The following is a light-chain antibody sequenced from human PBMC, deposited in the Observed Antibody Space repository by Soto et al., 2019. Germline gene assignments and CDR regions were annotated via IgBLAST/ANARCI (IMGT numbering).Light chain of an antibody. Sequence: QSILTEPTSVSGAAGQRVTISCTGSSSHIGAGYDLHWYQQRPAPAPKLLIFGNTNRPPGVPDRFSGSKSGTSAPLAITGLQAEDEGDYYCQSYDSTLSARYVFGTGTKVTVL. CDR2: GNT. CDR3: QSYDSTLSARYV. CDR1: SSHIGAGYD. V-gene: IGLV1-40*01. J-gene: IGLJ1*01.